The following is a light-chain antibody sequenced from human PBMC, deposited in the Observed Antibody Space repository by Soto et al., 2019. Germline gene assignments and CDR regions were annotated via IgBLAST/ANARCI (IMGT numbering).Light chain of an antibody. J-gene: IGLJ1*01. CDR1: SSNIGAGYE. CDR2: ENN. Sequence: QSVLPQPPSVSEAPGQWVPISLTGSSSNIGAGYEAHWYQQVPGTAPKLLIYENNNRPSVVPDRFSGSKSGTSASLAITGLQAEDEAEHYCQSYDSSLSGYVFGTGTKVTVL. CDR3: QSYDSSLSGYV. V-gene: IGLV1-40*01.